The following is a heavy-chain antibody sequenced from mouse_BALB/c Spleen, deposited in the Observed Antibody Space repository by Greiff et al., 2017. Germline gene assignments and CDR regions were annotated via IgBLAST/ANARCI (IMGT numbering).Heavy chain of an antibody. Sequence: EVQLVESGGDLVKPGGSLKLSCAASGFTFSSYCMSWVRQTPDKRLEWVATISSGGNYPYYPDSVKGRFTIARDNAKNTLYLQMSSLKSEDTAMYYCTRNGDYAMDYWGQGTSVTVSS. V-gene: IGHV5-6*01. J-gene: IGHJ4*01. CDR3: TRNGDYAMDY. D-gene: IGHD1-1*02. CDR2: ISSGGNYP. CDR1: GFTFSSYC.